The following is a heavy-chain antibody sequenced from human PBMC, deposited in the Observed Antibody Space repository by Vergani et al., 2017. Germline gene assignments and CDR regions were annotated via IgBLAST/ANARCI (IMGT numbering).Heavy chain of an antibody. CDR1: GGSITSSSYY. Sequence: QLHLQESGPGLVKPSETLSLTCTVSGGSITSSSYYWGWIRQPPGNGLEWIGNIYHSGGAYYNPSLKGRVTISVDTSKNQFSLEVTSVTAADTAVYYCARDGGEYDKDALDVWGQGTKVTVTS. CDR2: IYHSGGA. CDR3: ARDGGEYDKDALDV. D-gene: IGHD2-21*01. J-gene: IGHJ3*01. V-gene: IGHV4-39*02.